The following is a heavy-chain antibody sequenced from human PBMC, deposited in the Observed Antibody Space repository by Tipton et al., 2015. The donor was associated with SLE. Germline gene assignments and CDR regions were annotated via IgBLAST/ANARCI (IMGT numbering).Heavy chain of an antibody. CDR1: GDSINSHY. CDR2: IYFTGST. CDR3: ARRERRFWHFDL. V-gene: IGHV4-59*08. D-gene: IGHD1-26*01. J-gene: IGHJ2*01. Sequence: TLSLTCTVSGDSINSHYWSWIRQPPGKGLEWIGYIYFTGSTNYNPSLKSRLTISIDRSQNQFSLRLNSMTAADTAVYYCARRERRFWHFDLWGRGTLVTVSS.